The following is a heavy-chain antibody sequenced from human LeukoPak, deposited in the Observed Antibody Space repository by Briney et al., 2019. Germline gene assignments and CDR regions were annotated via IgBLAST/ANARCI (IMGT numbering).Heavy chain of an antibody. CDR1: GFTFSSYA. CDR2: ISGGGSST. Sequence: HSGGSLRLSCAASGFTFSSYAMSWVRQAPGKGLEWVSGISGGGSSTYDADSVMGRFTISRDNSKNTLYLQMNSLRGEDTTVYCCAKDATSGWYVGNWFDPWGQGTLVTVSS. J-gene: IGHJ5*02. CDR3: AKDATSGWYVGNWFDP. V-gene: IGHV3-23*01. D-gene: IGHD6-19*01.